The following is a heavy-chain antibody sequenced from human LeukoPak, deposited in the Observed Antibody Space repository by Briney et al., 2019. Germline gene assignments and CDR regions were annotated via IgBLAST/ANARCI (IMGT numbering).Heavy chain of an antibody. CDR3: ARPRNLGYCSGGSCYSKVDYFDY. Sequence: GESLKISCKGSGYSFTSYWTGWVRQMPGKGLEWMGIIYPGDSDTRYSPSFQGQVTISADKSISTAYLQWSSLKASDTAMYYCARPRNLGYCSGGSCYSKVDYFDYWGQGTLVTASS. CDR1: GYSFTSYW. D-gene: IGHD2-15*01. V-gene: IGHV5-51*01. CDR2: IYPGDSDT. J-gene: IGHJ4*02.